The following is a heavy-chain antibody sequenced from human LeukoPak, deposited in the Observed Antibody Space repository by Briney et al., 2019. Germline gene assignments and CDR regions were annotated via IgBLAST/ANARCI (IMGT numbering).Heavy chain of an antibody. J-gene: IGHJ4*02. CDR3: ARHGDLGYYDSSGYWGK. Sequence: GEALEISFKGSGYRFTSYWIGWVRPMPGKGVEWMGIIYPGESDTRYSPSFQGQVTISADKSISTAYLQWSSLKASDTAMYYCARHGDLGYYDSSGYWGKWGQGTLVTVSS. CDR1: GYRFTSYW. V-gene: IGHV5-51*01. CDR2: IYPGESDT. D-gene: IGHD3-22*01.